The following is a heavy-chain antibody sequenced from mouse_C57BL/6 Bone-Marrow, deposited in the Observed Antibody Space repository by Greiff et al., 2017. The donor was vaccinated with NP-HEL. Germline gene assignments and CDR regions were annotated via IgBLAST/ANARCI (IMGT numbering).Heavy chain of an antibody. V-gene: IGHV8-12*01. Sequence: QVTLKVSGPGILQSSQTLSLTCSFSGFSLSTSGMGVSWIRQPSGKGLEWLVRFYWDDDKRYNPSLKSRLTISKDTSRNQVFLKITSVDTADTSTYYCARRESYYGSSYDYAMDYWGQGTSVTVSS. CDR2: FYWDDDK. CDR3: ARRESYYGSSYDYAMDY. J-gene: IGHJ4*01. CDR1: GFSLSTSGMG. D-gene: IGHD1-1*01.